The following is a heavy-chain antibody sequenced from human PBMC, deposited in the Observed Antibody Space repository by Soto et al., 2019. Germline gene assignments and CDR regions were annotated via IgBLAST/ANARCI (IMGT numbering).Heavy chain of an antibody. Sequence: VGSLRLSGEASRFRFSDYYMSWVRQAPGKGLEWVSFISSSGTTIYYADSVKGRFTISRDNAKNSLFLQMNSLRVEDTAVYYCASSEGNYYYYGMDVWGQGTTVTVS. CDR1: RFRFSDYY. CDR3: ASSEGNYYYYGMDV. CDR2: ISSSGTTI. J-gene: IGHJ6*02. V-gene: IGHV3-11*01.